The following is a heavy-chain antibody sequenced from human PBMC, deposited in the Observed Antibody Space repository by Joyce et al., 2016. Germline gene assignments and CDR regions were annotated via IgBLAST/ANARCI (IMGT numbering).Heavy chain of an antibody. D-gene: IGHD3-3*01. CDR3: ARQDCWSGYYPL. CDR2: IYSGGNT. J-gene: IGHJ4*02. CDR1: GFTVSNNY. Sequence: EVQLVESGGGLIQPGGSLRLSCAASGFTVSNNYMTWVRQAPGKGLEWVSVIYSGGNTYHADSVKGRFTISRDNSKNTLSLQMNSLRAEDTAMYYCARQDCWSGYYPLWGQGTPVTVSS. V-gene: IGHV3-53*01.